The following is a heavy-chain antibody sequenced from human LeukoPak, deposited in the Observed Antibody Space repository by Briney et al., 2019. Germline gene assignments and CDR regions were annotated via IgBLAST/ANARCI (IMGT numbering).Heavy chain of an antibody. D-gene: IGHD3-22*01. Sequence: GGSLRLSCAASGFTFSSYAMSWVRQAPGKGLEWVSAISGSGGSTYYADSVKGRFTISRDNSKNTLYLQMNSLRAEGTAVYYCAKDEFLSYYDSSGYYLGVNWFDPWGQGTLVTVSS. CDR2: ISGSGGST. CDR3: AKDEFLSYYDSSGYYLGVNWFDP. V-gene: IGHV3-23*01. CDR1: GFTFSSYA. J-gene: IGHJ5*02.